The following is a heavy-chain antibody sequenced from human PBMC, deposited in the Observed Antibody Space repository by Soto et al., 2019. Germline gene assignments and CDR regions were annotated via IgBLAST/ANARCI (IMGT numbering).Heavy chain of an antibody. D-gene: IGHD3-22*01. V-gene: IGHV3-21*01. CDR1: GFTFSSYS. CDR2: ISSSSSYI. CDR3: ARGLRGSSGYQDY. Sequence: GGSLRLSCAASGFTFSSYSMNWVRQAPGKGLEWVSSISSSSSYIYYADSVKGRFTTSRDNAKNSLYLQMNSLRAEDTAVYYCARGLRGSSGYQDYWGQGTLVTVSS. J-gene: IGHJ4*02.